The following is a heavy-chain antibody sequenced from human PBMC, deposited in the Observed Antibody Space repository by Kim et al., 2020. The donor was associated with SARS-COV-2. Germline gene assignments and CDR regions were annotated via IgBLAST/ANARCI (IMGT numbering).Heavy chain of an antibody. Sequence: GESLKISCKGYIFSTYWIGWVRQMPGKGLEWMGIIYPGDSDTRYSPSFQGQVTISVDKSISTAYLQWSSLKASDTAMYYCATHSFSTTWSPFGYWGQGTL. J-gene: IGHJ4*02. V-gene: IGHV5-51*01. CDR3: ATHSFSTTWSPFGY. CDR2: IYPGDSDT. CDR1: YIFSTYW. D-gene: IGHD6-13*01.